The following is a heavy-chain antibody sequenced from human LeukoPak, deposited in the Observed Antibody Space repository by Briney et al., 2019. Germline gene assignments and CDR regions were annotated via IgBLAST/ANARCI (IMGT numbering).Heavy chain of an antibody. CDR2: IYYRGST. D-gene: IGHD3-3*01. J-gene: IGHJ6*03. Sequence: MPSETLSLTCSVSGGSISSSSYYWGWIRQPPGKGLEWIGSIYYRGSTNYNTSLKSRVTISVDTSKNQFSLKLSSVTAADTAVYYCARHVGGDFWSAYYIDVWGKGTTVTVSS. CDR3: ARHVGGDFWSAYYIDV. V-gene: IGHV4-39*01. CDR1: GGSISSSSYY.